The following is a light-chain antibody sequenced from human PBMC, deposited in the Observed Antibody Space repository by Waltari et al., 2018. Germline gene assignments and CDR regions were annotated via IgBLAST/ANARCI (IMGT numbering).Light chain of an antibody. CDR2: AAS. Sequence: DIQVTQSPSSLSASVGDRVIITCRTSQTITNYLNWYQQKPGKAPQLLIYAASNLQSGVPSRFSGSGSGTDFTLTISSLQPDDFATYFCQQTYSVPLTFGGWTRVEIK. CDR1: QTITNY. CDR3: QQTYSVPLT. V-gene: IGKV1-39*01. J-gene: IGKJ4*01.